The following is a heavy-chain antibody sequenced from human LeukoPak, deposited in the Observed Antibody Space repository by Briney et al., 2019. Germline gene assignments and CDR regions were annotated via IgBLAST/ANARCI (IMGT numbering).Heavy chain of an antibody. J-gene: IGHJ6*02. CDR2: IYYSGST. Sequence: SETLSLTCTVSGDSISSYYWSWIRQPPGKGLEWIGYIYYSGSTNYNPSLKSRVTISVDTSKNQFSLKLSSVTAADTAVYYCARHLRVAGSAEYYYYGMDVWGQGTTVTVSS. CDR1: GDSISSYY. V-gene: IGHV4-59*01. D-gene: IGHD6-19*01. CDR3: ARHLRVAGSAEYYYYGMDV.